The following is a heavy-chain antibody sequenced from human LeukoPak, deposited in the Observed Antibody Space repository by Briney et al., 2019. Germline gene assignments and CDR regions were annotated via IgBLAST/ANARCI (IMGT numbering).Heavy chain of an antibody. D-gene: IGHD2-15*01. CDR1: GFTFSSSA. CDR2: ISNNGGYT. CDR3: AKQLGYCSDGSCYFPY. Sequence: GGSLRLSCAASGFTFSSSAMSWVRQAPGKGLEWVSAISNNGGYTHYADSVQGRFTISRDNSKSTLCLQMNSLRAEDTAVYYCAKQLGYCSDGSCYFPYWGQGTLVTVSS. J-gene: IGHJ4*02. V-gene: IGHV3-23*01.